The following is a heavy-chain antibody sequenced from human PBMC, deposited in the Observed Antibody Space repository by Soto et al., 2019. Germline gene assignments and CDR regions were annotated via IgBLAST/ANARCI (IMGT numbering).Heavy chain of an antibody. D-gene: IGHD3-22*01. CDR2: IYYSGST. J-gene: IGHJ3*02. CDR1: GGSISSYY. V-gene: IGHV4-59*01. CDR3: ARVVGYYESSGYLGAFDI. Sequence: QVQLQESGPGLVKPSATLSLTCTVSGGSISSYYWSWIRQPPGKGLEWIGYIYYSGSTNYNPSLKSRVTMSVDTAKHQFSLKLSSVTAAETAVYYCARVVGYYESSGYLGAFDIWGQGTMVTVSS.